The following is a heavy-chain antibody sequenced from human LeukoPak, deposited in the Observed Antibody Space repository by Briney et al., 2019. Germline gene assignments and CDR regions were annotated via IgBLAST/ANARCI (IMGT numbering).Heavy chain of an antibody. CDR3: GLITTASPFDY. V-gene: IGHV1-69-2*01. J-gene: IGHJ4*02. CDR1: GYTFTDFY. CDR2: IDPADGEA. D-gene: IGHD1-1*01. Sequence: GATVKLSCKASGYTFTDFYIHWVQQAPGKGLQWMGRIDPADGEAKYVQKFQGRVTITADTSTDTAYMELSSLRSDDTAVYYCGLITTASPFDYWGQGTLITVSS.